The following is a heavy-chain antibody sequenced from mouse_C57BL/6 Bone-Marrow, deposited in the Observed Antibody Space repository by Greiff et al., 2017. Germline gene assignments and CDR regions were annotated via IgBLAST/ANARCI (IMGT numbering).Heavy chain of an antibody. J-gene: IGHJ1*03. CDR1: GYTFTSYW. D-gene: IGHD2-2*01. V-gene: IGHV1-72*01. CDR2: IDPNSGGT. CDR3: AYGNDLYWYFAF. Sequence: QVQLQEPGAELVKPGASVKLSCKASGYTFTSYWMHWVKQRPGRGLEWIGMIDPNSGGTKYNEKFKSKATLTVDKASSTAYMQLSSLTSEDSAVYYGAYGNDLYWYFAFGGTGTGVTVTA.